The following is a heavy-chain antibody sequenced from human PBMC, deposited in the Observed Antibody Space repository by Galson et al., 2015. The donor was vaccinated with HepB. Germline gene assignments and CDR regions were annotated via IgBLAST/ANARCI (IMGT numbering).Heavy chain of an antibody. CDR3: ARDQSGISVYYGMDV. Sequence: SVKVSCKASGGTFSSYAISWVRQAPGQGLEWMGGIIPIFGTANYAQKFQGRVTTTADESTSTAYMELSSLRSEDTAVYYCARDQSGISVYYGMDVWGQGTTVTVSS. CDR2: IIPIFGTA. J-gene: IGHJ6*02. V-gene: IGHV1-69*13. CDR1: GGTFSSYA. D-gene: IGHD2-15*01.